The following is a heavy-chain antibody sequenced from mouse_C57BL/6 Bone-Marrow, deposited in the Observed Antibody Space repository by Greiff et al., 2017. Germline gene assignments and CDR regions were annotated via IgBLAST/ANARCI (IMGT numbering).Heavy chain of an antibody. CDR3: ARYDYYAMDY. CDR1: GYTFTSYW. V-gene: IGHV1-50*01. CDR2: IDPSDSYT. J-gene: IGHJ4*01. Sequence: QVQLKQPGAELVKPGASVKLSCKASGYTFTSYWMQWVKQRPGQGLEWIGEIDPSDSYTNYNQKFKGKATLTVDTSSSTAYMQLSSLTSEDSAVYYCARYDYYAMDYWGQGTSVTVSS.